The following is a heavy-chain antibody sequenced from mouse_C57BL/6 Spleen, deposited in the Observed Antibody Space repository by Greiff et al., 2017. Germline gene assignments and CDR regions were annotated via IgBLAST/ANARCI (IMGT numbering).Heavy chain of an antibody. V-gene: IGHV1-81*01. CDR2: IYPRSGNT. CDR3: AREYCGSLASPSYFDY. CDR1: GYTFTSYG. J-gene: IGHJ2*01. Sequence: QVQLQQSGAELVRPGASVKLSCKASGYTFTSYGISWVKKRTGQGLEWIGEIYPRSGNTYYNEKFKGTATLTADKSSSTAYMELRSLTSEDSAVYFCAREYCGSLASPSYFDYWGQGTTLTVSS. D-gene: IGHD1-1*01.